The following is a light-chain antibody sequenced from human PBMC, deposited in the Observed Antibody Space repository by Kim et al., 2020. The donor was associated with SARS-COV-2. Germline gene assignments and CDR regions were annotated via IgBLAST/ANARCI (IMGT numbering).Light chain of an antibody. CDR1: SIGVVGYNY. V-gene: IGLV2-8*01. Sequence: GHPVPCSCPGTSIGVVGYNYVSWYQQHPGKAPKLMIYEVTTRPSGVPDRFSGSKSGNTASLTVSGLQAEDEADYYCSSYAGSNHYVFGTGTKVTVL. J-gene: IGLJ1*01. CDR2: EVT. CDR3: SSYAGSNHYV.